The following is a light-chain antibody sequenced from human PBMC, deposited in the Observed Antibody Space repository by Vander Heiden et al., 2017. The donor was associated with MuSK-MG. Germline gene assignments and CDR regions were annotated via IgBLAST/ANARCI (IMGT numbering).Light chain of an antibody. CDR2: GAS. V-gene: IGKV3-15*01. Sequence: EIVLPQSPATLAVSPGERATLSCRASQSVSTNLAWYQQKPGQTPRLLIYGASTRATGIPARFSGSGSGTEFTLTISSLQSEDFAVYYCQQYNNWPPLTFGGGTKVEI. CDR1: QSVSTN. CDR3: QQYNNWPPLT. J-gene: IGKJ4*01.